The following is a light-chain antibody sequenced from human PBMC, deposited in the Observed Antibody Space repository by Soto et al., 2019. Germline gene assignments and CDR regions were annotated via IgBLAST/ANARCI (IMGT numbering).Light chain of an antibody. J-gene: IGLJ2*01. CDR2: GNS. Sequence: QSVLTQPPSVSGAPGQRVTISCTGSSSNIGAGYDVHWYQQLPGTAPKHLIYGNSNRPSGVPDRFSGSKSGTSASLAITGLQAEDEADYYCQSYDSSLSGYVVFGGGTKLTFL. CDR1: SSNIGAGYD. V-gene: IGLV1-40*01. CDR3: QSYDSSLSGYVV.